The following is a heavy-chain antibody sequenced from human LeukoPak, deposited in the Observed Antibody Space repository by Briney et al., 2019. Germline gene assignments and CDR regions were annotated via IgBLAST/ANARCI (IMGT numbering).Heavy chain of an antibody. J-gene: IGHJ4*02. CDR3: SREGGAFYPFGY. V-gene: IGHV4-4*02. D-gene: IGHD1-26*01. Sequence: PSETLSLTCGCSGGSISHSHRRGWVRQPPGQGLEWIGEISLTGETNYNPSLNGRVTMSLDESRNQLSLDLTSVTAAETAIYYCSREGGAFYPFGYWGQGTLVIVPP. CDR2: ISLTGET. CDR1: GGSISHSHR.